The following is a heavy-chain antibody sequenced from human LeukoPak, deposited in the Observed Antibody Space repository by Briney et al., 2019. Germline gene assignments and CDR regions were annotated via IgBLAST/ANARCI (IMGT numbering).Heavy chain of an antibody. CDR1: GFTFSSYS. Sequence: GGSLRLSCAASGFTFSSYSMHWVRQAPGKGLEWISYISASTNGISYADSVRGRFTISRDSAKQTLYLQMNSLRPEDTAVYYCAKDFYGYNWVNYLDLWGQGTQVTVSS. V-gene: IGHV3-48*04. CDR3: AKDFYGYNWVNYLDL. D-gene: IGHD5-24*01. J-gene: IGHJ4*02. CDR2: ISASTNGI.